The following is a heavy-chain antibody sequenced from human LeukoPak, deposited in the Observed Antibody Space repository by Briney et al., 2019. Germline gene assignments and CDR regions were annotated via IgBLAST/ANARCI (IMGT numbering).Heavy chain of an antibody. D-gene: IGHD6-19*01. V-gene: IGHV4-4*07. CDR1: GGSISSYY. CDR3: ARDSYLYSSAWSLDY. J-gene: IGHJ4*02. Sequence: PSETLSLTCTVSGGSISSYYWSWIRQPAGKRLEWIGRIYTSGSTNYNPSLKSRVTMSVDTSKNQFSLKLGSVTAADTAVYYCARDSYLYSSAWSLDYWGQGTLVTVSS. CDR2: IYTSGST.